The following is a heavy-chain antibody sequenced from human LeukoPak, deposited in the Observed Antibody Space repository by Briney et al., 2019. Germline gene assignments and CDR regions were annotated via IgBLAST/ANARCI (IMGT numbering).Heavy chain of an antibody. V-gene: IGHV4-39*02. CDR3: ASPSKLVISRGGFDI. J-gene: IGHJ3*02. D-gene: IGHD3-22*01. CDR2: IYFSETT. CDR1: GGSSSDTTYY. Sequence: SETLSLTCTVSGGSSSDTTYYWAWIRQPPGKGLEWIGSIYFSETTYNPSLKSRITISADTSKKHFSLKLSSVTAADTAVYYCASPSKLVISRGGFDIWGKGTMVTVSA.